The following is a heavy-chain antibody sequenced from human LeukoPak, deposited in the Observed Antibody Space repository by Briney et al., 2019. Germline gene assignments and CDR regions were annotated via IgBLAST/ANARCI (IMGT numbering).Heavy chain of an antibody. CDR1: GGFISTYY. D-gene: IGHD2/OR15-2a*01. Sequence: SETLSLTCTVSGGFISTYYWSWIRQPAGKGLEWIGRIYTSGSTNYNPSLKSRVTMSVDRSKNQFSLKLSSVTAADTAVYYCARVFSLSVNDAFDIWGQGTMVTVSS. J-gene: IGHJ3*02. CDR3: ARVFSLSVNDAFDI. CDR2: IYTSGST. V-gene: IGHV4-4*07.